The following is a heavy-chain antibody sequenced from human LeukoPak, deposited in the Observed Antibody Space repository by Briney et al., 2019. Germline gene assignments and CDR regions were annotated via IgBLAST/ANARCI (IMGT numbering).Heavy chain of an antibody. D-gene: IGHD5-18*01. V-gene: IGHV4-39*07. CDR3: ARESPLSSYGPNYMDV. CDR1: GGSISSSSYY. Sequence: PSETLSLTCTVSGGSISSSSYYWGWIRQPPGKGLEWIGSIYYSGSTYYNPSLKSRVTISVDTSKNQFSLKLSSVTAADTAVYYCARESPLSSYGPNYMDVWGKGTTVTVSS. CDR2: IYYSGST. J-gene: IGHJ6*03.